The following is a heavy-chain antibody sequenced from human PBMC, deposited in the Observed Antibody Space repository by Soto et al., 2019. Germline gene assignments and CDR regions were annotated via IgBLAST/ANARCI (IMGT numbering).Heavy chain of an antibody. V-gene: IGHV4-39*01. J-gene: IGHJ4*02. CDR1: GGSISSRSYY. CDR3: ASYPLFGYSYGPVDY. D-gene: IGHD5-18*01. Sequence: QLQLQESGPGLVKPSETLSLTCTVSGGSISSRSYYWGWIRQPPGKGLEWIGSIYYTGSTYYDPSLKSRVTISLDTSKNQFSLKLSSVTAADTAVYYCASYPLFGYSYGPVDYWGQGTLVTVSS. CDR2: IYYTGST.